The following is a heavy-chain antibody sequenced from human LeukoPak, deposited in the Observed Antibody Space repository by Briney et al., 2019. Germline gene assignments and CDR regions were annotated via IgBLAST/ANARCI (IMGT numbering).Heavy chain of an antibody. V-gene: IGHV3-23*01. CDR2: SGGGVSA. CDR1: GFMFSDYA. CDR3: AKSLTVTPGVDKPHDY. Sequence: PGGSLRLSCVVSGFMFSDYAMTWVRQAPGKGLEWVSSSGGGVSAYYADSVRGRFSISRDNSKNTLYLQMNSLTAEDTAVYFCAKSLTVTPGVDKPHDYWGLGTLVTVSS. J-gene: IGHJ4*02. D-gene: IGHD3-10*01.